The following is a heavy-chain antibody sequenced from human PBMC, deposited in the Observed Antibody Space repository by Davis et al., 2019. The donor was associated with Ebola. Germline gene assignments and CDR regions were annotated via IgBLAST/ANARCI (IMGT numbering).Heavy chain of an antibody. CDR3: AGFGAFDI. D-gene: IGHD3-16*01. Sequence: SETLSLTCTVSGGSVSSGSYYWSWIRQPPGKGLEWIGYIYYSGSTNYNPSLKSRVTISVDTSKNQFSLKLSSVTAADTAVYYCAGFGAFDIWGQGTMVTVSS. CDR2: IYYSGST. J-gene: IGHJ3*02. CDR1: GGSVSSGSYY. V-gene: IGHV4-61*01.